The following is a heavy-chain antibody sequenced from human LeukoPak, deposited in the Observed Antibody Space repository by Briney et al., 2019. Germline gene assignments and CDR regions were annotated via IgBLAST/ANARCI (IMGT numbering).Heavy chain of an antibody. CDR3: ASQPYYDILTGYSHFDY. J-gene: IGHJ4*02. Sequence: SETLSLTCTVSGGSMRSFYWDWIRQPAGKGLQWIGRIYTSGVTNYNPSLKSRVIMSVDTSKNQFSLKLSSVTAADTAVYYCASQPYYDILTGYSHFDYWGQGTLVTVSS. D-gene: IGHD3-9*01. CDR1: GGSMRSFY. V-gene: IGHV4-4*07. CDR2: IYTSGVT.